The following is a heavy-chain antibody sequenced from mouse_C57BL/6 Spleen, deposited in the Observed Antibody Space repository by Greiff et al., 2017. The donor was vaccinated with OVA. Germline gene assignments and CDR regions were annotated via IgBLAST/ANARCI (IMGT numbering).Heavy chain of an antibody. CDR3: ARDSYYSNYVYFDY. CDR2: ISDGGSYT. CDR1: GFTFSSYA. J-gene: IGHJ2*01. V-gene: IGHV5-4*01. Sequence: DVHLVESGGGLVKPGGSLKLSCAASGFTFSSYAMSWVRQTPEKRLEWVATISDGGSYTYYPDNVKGRFTISRDNAKNNLYLQMSHLKSEDTAMYYCARDSYYSNYVYFDYWGQGTTLTVSS. D-gene: IGHD2-5*01.